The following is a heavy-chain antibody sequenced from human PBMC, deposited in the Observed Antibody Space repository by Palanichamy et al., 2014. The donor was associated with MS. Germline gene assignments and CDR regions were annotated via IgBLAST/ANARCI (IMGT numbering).Heavy chain of an antibody. Sequence: EVQLVEDWRRVDSAGGSQTLSCAASGFIVSANYMTWVRQAPGKGLEWVSVIYTGGGTLYTASVKGRFTISRDSSKNTVYLQMNSLRVEDTAVYYCARIDSGNWGYFDLWGRGTLVTVSS. J-gene: IGHJ2*01. D-gene: IGHD4-11*01. CDR3: ARIDSGNWGYFDL. V-gene: IGHV3-53*02. CDR2: IYTGGGT. CDR1: GFIVSANY.